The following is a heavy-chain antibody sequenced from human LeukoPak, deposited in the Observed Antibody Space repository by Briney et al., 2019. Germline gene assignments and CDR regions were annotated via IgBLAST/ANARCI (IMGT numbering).Heavy chain of an antibody. CDR3: ARDLIVARPGWFDP. CDR1: GYTFTTYG. Sequence: ASVKVSCKASGYTFTTYGINWVRQATGQGLEWMGWISAYNGNTDYAENLQGRVTLTTDTSASTAYMELRSLRSDDTAVYYCARDLIVARPGWFDPWGQGTLVIVSS. J-gene: IGHJ5*02. V-gene: IGHV1-18*01. CDR2: ISAYNGNT. D-gene: IGHD6-6*01.